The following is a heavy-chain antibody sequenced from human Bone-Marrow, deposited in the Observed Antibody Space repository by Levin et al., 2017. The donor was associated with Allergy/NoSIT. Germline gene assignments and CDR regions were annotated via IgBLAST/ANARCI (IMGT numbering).Heavy chain of an antibody. CDR1: GGSISSQTHY. CDR3: ASGGGESSFWYFDL. Sequence: TSSETLSLTCTVSGGSISSQTHYWNWIRQHPGKGLEWLGYIYHSGSTYYNPSLKSRVTISIETSKNQFSLKLTSVTAADTAVYYCASGGGESSFWYFDLWGRGTLVTVSS. D-gene: IGHD3-16*01. CDR2: IYHSGST. J-gene: IGHJ2*01. V-gene: IGHV4-31*03.